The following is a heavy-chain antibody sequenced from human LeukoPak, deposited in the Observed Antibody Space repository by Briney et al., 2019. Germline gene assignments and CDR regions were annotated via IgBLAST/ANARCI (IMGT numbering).Heavy chain of an antibody. V-gene: IGHV3-74*01. J-gene: IGHJ4*02. CDR1: GFTLSSYW. Sequence: QPGGSLRLSCAASGFTLSSYWMHWVRQAPGKGLVWVSRINTDGSSTSYADSVKGRFTISRDNAKNTLYLQMNSLRAEDTAVYHCAILVTNTAELDYWGQGTLVTVSS. D-gene: IGHD5-18*01. CDR2: INTDGSST. CDR3: AILVTNTAELDY.